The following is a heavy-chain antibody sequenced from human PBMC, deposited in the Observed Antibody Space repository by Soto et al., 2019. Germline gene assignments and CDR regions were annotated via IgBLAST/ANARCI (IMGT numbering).Heavy chain of an antibody. J-gene: IGHJ4*02. V-gene: IGHV3-7*05. D-gene: IGHD3-9*01. CDR2: IKQDGSEK. Sequence: GGSLRLSCAASGFTFSSYWMSWVRQAPGKGLEWVANIKQDGSEKYYVDSVKGRFTISRDNAKNSRYLQMNSLRAEDTAVYYCARDCPHPLSDILTGYSRSDLYYFDYWGQGTLVTVSS. CDR1: GFTFSSYW. CDR3: ARDCPHPLSDILTGYSRSDLYYFDY.